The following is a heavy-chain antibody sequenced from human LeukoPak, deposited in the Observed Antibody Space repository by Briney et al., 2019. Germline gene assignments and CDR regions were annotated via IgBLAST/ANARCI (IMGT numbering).Heavy chain of an antibody. CDR2: IIPIFGTA. CDR3: ARGVSIAAAGTGNWFDP. J-gene: IGHJ5*02. Sequence: SVKVSCKASGGTFSSYAISWVRQAPGQGLEWMGGIIPIFGTANYAQKFQGRVTITTDESTSTAYMELSSLRSEDTAVYYCARGVSIAAAGTGNWFDPWGQGTLVTVSS. CDR1: GGTFSSYA. D-gene: IGHD6-13*01. V-gene: IGHV1-69*05.